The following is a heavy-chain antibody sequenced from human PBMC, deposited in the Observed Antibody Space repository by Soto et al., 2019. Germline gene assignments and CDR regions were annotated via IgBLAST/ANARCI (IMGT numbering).Heavy chain of an antibody. CDR3: ASGKGAYYMAV. CDR1: GGTFSSYT. J-gene: IGHJ6*03. CDR2: IIPILGIA. V-gene: IGHV1-69*02. Sequence: QVQLVQSGAEVKKPGSSVKVSCKASGGTFSSYTISWVRQAPGQGLEWMGRIIPILGIANYAQKFQGRVTITADKSPSTAYRELSSRRSEDRAVYYWASGKGAYYMAVWGKGTTVPVSS. D-gene: IGHD1-26*01.